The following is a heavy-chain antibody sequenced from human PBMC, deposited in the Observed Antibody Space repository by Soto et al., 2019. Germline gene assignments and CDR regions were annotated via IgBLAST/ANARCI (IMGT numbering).Heavy chain of an antibody. CDR3: GKVLVDATGHTDSDS. J-gene: IGHJ4*02. V-gene: IGHV4-39*01. CDR1: GGSIYRSGYY. Sequence: QVQLQESGPGLVKTSETLSLTCTVSGGSIYRSGYYWGWIRQPPGRGLEWIGNIDYNGGTYTNPSLVSRVALSRDTSKNQFSLKLNSVMAPDAALYFCGKVLVDATGHTDSDSWSAGTQDAVSS. D-gene: IGHD2-15*01. CDR2: IDYNGGT.